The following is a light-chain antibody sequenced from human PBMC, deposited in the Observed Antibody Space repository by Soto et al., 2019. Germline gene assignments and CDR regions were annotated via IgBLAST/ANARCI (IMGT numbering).Light chain of an antibody. V-gene: IGKV3-20*01. CDR2: GAT. J-gene: IGKJ2*01. CDR3: QHYGNSPPYT. CDR1: QSVTSSY. Sequence: EIVLTQSPGTLSLSPGERATLSCRASQSVTSSYLAWYQQKPGQAPRRLISGATSRATGIPDRFSGSGSGTDFTLTISRLEPEDFAVYYCQHYGNSPPYTFGQGTKLEIK.